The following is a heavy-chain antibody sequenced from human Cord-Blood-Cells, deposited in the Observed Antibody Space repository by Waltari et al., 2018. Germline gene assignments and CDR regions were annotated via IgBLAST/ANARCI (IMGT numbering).Heavy chain of an antibody. CDR1: GYTFTGYY. CDR3: ARAVSDCSSTSCYYIDY. V-gene: IGHV1-2*02. Sequence: QVQLVQSGAEVKKPGASVKVSCKASGYTFTGYYMHWVRQAPGQGLEWMGWINPNSGGTNYAQKFQGRVTMTRDTSISTAYMELSRLRSDDTAVYYCARAVSDCSSTSCYYIDYWGQGTLVTVSS. CDR2: INPNSGGT. D-gene: IGHD2-2*01. J-gene: IGHJ4*02.